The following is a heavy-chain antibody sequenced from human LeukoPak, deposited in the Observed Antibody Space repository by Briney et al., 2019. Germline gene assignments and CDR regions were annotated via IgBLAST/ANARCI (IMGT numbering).Heavy chain of an antibody. CDR1: GFSFMKFG. Sequence: ASVKVSCKASGFSFMKFGIAWVRQAPGQGFEWMGWISAYNGQTNYAQNIQGRVTMTTDTSTDTAYMELRSLTSDDTAVYYCARSGDGNWFDPWGQGTLVTVSS. CDR3: ARSGDGNWFDP. V-gene: IGHV1-18*01. CDR2: ISAYNGQT. D-gene: IGHD7-27*01. J-gene: IGHJ5*02.